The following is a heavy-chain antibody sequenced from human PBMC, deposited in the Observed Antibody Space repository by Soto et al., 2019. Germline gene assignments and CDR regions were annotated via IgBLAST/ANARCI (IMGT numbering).Heavy chain of an antibody. D-gene: IGHD3-3*01. CDR3: EKGLLNNNNFGSVLSGMDF. CDR2: ISWDGGST. Sequence: GGSLRLCCAASGFTFDDYTMHWVRQAPGKGLEWVSLISWDGGSTYYADSVKGRFTISRDNSKNSLYLQMNSLRTEDNAWYYCEKGLLNNNNFGSVLSGMDFGAKGTPATVS. V-gene: IGHV3-43*01. J-gene: IGHJ6*04. CDR1: GFTFDDYT.